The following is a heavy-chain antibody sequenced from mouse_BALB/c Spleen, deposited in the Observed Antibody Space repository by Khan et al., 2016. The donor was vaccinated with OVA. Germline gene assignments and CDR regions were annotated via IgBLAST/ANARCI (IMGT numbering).Heavy chain of an antibody. Sequence: VQLQQSGPGLVQPSQSLYLTCTVTGYSITSGYVWNWIRQFPGNKLEWIGYISYSGSTNYNPSLKSRISITRDTSKNQLFLQLNSVTTEDTATYYCAITARIKYWGQGTTLTVSS. V-gene: IGHV3-2*02. CDR3: AITARIKY. CDR1: GYSITSGYV. J-gene: IGHJ2*01. CDR2: ISYSGST. D-gene: IGHD1-3*01.